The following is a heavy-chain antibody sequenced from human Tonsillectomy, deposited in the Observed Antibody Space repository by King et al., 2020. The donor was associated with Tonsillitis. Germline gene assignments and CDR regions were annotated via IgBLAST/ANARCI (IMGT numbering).Heavy chain of an antibody. D-gene: IGHD6-19*01. CDR2: MYNSGTT. CDR3: ARYVSGSFDY. V-gene: IGHV4-39*01. J-gene: IGHJ4*02. CDR1: GGAISSSDQY. Sequence: QLQESGPGVVKPSETLSLTCTVSGGAISSSDQYWACIRQTPGKGLEWIGYMYNSGTTFYNQTLKSRSTISGGTSENRLSLKLNSVTAADTAVYFCARYVSGSFDYWGQGALVTVSS.